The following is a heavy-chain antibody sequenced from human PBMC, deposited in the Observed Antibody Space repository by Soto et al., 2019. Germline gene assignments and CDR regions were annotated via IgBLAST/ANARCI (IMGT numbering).Heavy chain of an antibody. CDR2: ISYDGSNK. CDR3: ARAPGYSDGYGGDY. Sequence: QVQLVESGGGVVQPGRSLRLSCAASGFTFSSYAMHWVRQAPGKGLEWVAVISYDGSNKYYADSVKGRFTISRDNSKYTQYLQMNSLRAEDTAVYYCARAPGYSDGYGGDYWGQGTLVTVSS. V-gene: IGHV3-30-3*01. J-gene: IGHJ4*02. CDR1: GFTFSSYA. D-gene: IGHD5-18*01.